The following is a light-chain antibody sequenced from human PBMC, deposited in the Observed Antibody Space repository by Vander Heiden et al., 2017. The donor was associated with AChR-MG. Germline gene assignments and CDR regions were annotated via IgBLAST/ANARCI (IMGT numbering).Light chain of an antibody. CDR1: QTVSNY. V-gene: IGKV3-20*01. CDR2: GAS. CDR3: HQYGSSDWT. J-gene: IGKJ1*01. Sequence: IVLTQSPGTLSLTPGERATLSCRASQTVSNYLAWYQHQPGQAPRLLIYGASSRATGISDRFSGSGSGTDFTLTISRLEPEDSAVYYCHQYGSSDWTFGQGTKVEIK.